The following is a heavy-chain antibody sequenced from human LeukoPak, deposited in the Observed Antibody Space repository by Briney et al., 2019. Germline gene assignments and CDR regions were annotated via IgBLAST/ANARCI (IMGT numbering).Heavy chain of an antibody. CDR1: GGSFSGYY. CDR3: ARGPSGDSSGYYPPYFDY. J-gene: IGHJ4*02. V-gene: IGHV4-34*01. D-gene: IGHD3-22*01. Sequence: PSETLSLTCAVYGGSFSGYYWSWIRQPPGKGLEWIGEINHSGSTNYNPSLKSRVTISVDTSKNQFSLKLSSVTAADTAVYYCARGPSGDSSGYYPPYFDYWGQGTLATVSS. CDR2: INHSGST.